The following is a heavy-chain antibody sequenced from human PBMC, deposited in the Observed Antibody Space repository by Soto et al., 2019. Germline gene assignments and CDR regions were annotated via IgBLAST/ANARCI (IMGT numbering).Heavy chain of an antibody. CDR3: ATWLAGLRGLDY. J-gene: IGHJ4*02. Sequence: EVQVLESGGGLAQPGGSLRLSCITSGITFSTYAMSWVRQSPGRGLEWVSSISGGTGSSYYVDSVKGRFTISRDNSKNTLYLQMNNLRAEDTAVYYCATWLAGLRGLDYWGQGALVTVSS. CDR1: GITFSTYA. CDR2: ISGGTGSS. V-gene: IGHV3-23*01. D-gene: IGHD2-21*02.